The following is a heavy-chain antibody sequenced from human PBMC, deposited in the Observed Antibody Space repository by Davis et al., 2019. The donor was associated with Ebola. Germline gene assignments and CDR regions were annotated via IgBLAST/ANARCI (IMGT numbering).Heavy chain of an antibody. D-gene: IGHD3-22*01. CDR2: ISWNSGSI. CDR3: AKAHYDSRRQAAFDP. V-gene: IGHV3-9*01. CDR1: GFTFDDYA. Sequence: PGGSLRLSCAASGFTFDDYAMHWVRQAPGKGLEWVSGISWNSGSIGYADSVKGRFTISRDNAKNSLYLQMNSLRAEDTALYYCAKAHYDSRRQAAFDPWGQGTLVTVSS. J-gene: IGHJ5*02.